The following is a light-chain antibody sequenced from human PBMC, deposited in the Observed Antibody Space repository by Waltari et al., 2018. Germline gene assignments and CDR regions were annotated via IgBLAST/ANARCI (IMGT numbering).Light chain of an antibody. V-gene: IGLV2-11*01. J-gene: IGLJ2*01. CDR1: SSDVGGYNF. CDR3: CSYAGSYTL. CDR2: DVT. Sequence: QSALTQPRSVSGSPGQTVTISCTGTSSDVGGYNFVSWYQQYPDKAPKLMIYDVTKRPSGVPDRFSGSKSGDTASLTISGLQAEDGADYYCCSYAGSYTLFGGGTKLTVL.